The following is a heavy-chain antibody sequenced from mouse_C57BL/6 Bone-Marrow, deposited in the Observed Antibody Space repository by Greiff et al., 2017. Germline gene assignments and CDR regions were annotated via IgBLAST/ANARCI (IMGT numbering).Heavy chain of an antibody. CDR1: GYTFTSYW. J-gene: IGHJ3*01. D-gene: IGHD2-4*01. Sequence: QVQLKQPGAELVQPGASVQMSCKASGYTFTSYWITWVKQRPGQGLEWIGDIYPGRGSTNYNEKFKRKATLTVDTSSPTAYLQLSSLTSEDSAVYYCARDLYDDYDGAWFAYWGQGALVTVSA. CDR2: IYPGRGST. V-gene: IGHV1-55*01. CDR3: ARDLYDDYDGAWFAY.